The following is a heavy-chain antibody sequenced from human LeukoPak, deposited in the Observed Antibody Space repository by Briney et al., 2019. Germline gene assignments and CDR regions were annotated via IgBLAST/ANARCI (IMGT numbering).Heavy chain of an antibody. CDR1: GYTFTSCA. CDR2: INTNTGNP. J-gene: IGHJ6*02. D-gene: IGHD3-10*01. V-gene: IGHV7-4-1*02. Sequence: ASVKVSCKASGYTFTSCAMNWVRQAPGQGLEWMGWINTNTGNPTYAQGFTGRFVFSLDTSVSTAYLQISSLKAEDTAVYYCARVITMVRGGNYYGMDVWGQGTTVTVSS. CDR3: ARVITMVRGGNYYGMDV.